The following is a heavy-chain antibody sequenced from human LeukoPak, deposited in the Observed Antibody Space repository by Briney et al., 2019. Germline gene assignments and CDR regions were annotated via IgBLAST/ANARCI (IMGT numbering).Heavy chain of an antibody. V-gene: IGHV1-18*01. Sequence: ASVKVSCKASGYTFTSYGISWVRQAPGQGLEWVGWISAYNGNTNYAQKLQGRVTMTTDTSTSTAYMELRSLRSDDTAVYYCAREAPLRYGPLRYFDWPEPFDYWGQGTLVTVSS. CDR2: ISAYNGNT. CDR3: AREAPLRYGPLRYFDWPEPFDY. CDR1: GYTFTSYG. D-gene: IGHD3-9*01. J-gene: IGHJ4*02.